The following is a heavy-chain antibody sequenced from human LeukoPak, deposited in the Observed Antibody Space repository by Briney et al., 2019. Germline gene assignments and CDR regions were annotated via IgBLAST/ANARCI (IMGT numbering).Heavy chain of an antibody. CDR2: IYSGGST. Sequence: PGGSLRLSCAASGFTFSSYAMSWVRQAPGKGLEWVSVIYSGGSTYYADSVKGRFTISRDNAKNSLYLQMNSLRAEDTAVYYCARDRLRYFDWSGDYYYGMDVWGQGTTVTVSS. CDR3: ARDRLRYFDWSGDYYYGMDV. V-gene: IGHV3-66*01. CDR1: GFTFSSYA. D-gene: IGHD3-9*01. J-gene: IGHJ6*02.